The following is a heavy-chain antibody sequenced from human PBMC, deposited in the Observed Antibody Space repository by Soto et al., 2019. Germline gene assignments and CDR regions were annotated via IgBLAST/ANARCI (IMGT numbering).Heavy chain of an antibody. CDR2: IYHSGST. CDR3: VRQLAVAGSIAFDY. V-gene: IGHV4-59*08. J-gene: IGHJ4*02. CDR1: GGSISGYY. D-gene: IGHD6-19*01. Sequence: QVQLQESDPGLVKPSETLSLTCTVSGGSISGYYWSWIRQPPEKGLEWIGFIYHSGSTSYNPSLKSRLTISVDPSKNQFSLKLSSVTAADTAVYFCVRQLAVAGSIAFDYWGQGTLVTVSS.